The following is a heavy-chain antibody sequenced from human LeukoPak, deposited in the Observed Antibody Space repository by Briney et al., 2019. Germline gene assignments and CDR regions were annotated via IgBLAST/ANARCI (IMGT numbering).Heavy chain of an antibody. D-gene: IGHD3-3*01. CDR2: IIPIFGTA. V-gene: IGHV1-69*05. J-gene: IGHJ3*02. Sequence: SVKVSCKASGGTFSSYAISWVRQAPGQGLEWMGGIIPIFGTANYAQKFQGRVTITTDESTSTAYMELSSLRSEDTAVYYCARDAGPYYDFWSGCYLGAFDIWGQGTMVTVSS. CDR1: GGTFSSYA. CDR3: ARDAGPYYDFWSGCYLGAFDI.